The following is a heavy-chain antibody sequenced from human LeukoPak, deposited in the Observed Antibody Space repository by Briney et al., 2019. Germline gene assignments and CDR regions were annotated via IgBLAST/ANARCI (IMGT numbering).Heavy chain of an antibody. CDR1: GFTFSSYA. J-gene: IGHJ6*03. CDR2: MSGSGGST. Sequence: GGSLRLSCAASGFTFSSYAMSWVRQAPGKGLEWVSAMSGSGGSTYYADSVKGRFTISRDNSKNTLYLQMNSLRAEDTAVYYCAKSGQWELPGYYYYMDVWGKGTTVTVSS. D-gene: IGHD1-26*01. V-gene: IGHV3-23*01. CDR3: AKSGQWELPGYYYYMDV.